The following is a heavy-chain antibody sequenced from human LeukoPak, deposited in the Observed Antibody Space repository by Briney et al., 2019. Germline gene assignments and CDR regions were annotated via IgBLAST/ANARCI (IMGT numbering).Heavy chain of an antibody. J-gene: IGHJ5*02. CDR1: CGSISSRRYY. V-gene: IGHV4-39*01. CDR2: IYSGST. CDR3: GVRGDASSAFGQYNWFDP. D-gene: IGHD3-22*01. Sequence: SETLSLTCTVSCGSISSRRYYWGWIRQPPGKGLEWIGSIYSGSTYYNPSLESRVTISVDTSKNQFSLKLSSVTAAYTAVHYCGVRGDASSAFGQYNWFDPWGQGTLVTVSS.